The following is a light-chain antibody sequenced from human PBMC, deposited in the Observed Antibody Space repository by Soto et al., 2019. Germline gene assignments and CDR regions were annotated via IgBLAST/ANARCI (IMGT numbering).Light chain of an antibody. J-gene: IGLJ1*01. Sequence: QLVLTQPASVSGSPGQSITISCTGTSSDVGSYNLVSWYQQHPGKAPKLMIYEGSKRPSGVSNRFSGSKSGNTASLTISGLQAEDEAEYYCCSYAGSSTSYVFGTGTKLTVL. CDR2: EGS. CDR3: CSYAGSSTSYV. CDR1: SSDVGSYNL. V-gene: IGLV2-23*01.